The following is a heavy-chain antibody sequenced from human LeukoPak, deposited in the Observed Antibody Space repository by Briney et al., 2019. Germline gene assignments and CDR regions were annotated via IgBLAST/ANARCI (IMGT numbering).Heavy chain of an antibody. CDR1: GGSISSTSYY. CDR2: IYYSGST. Sequence: PSETLSLTCTVSGGSISSTSYYWAWIRQPPGKGLEWIGSIYYSGSTYYNPSLKSRVTTSVDTSKTQFSLKLSSVTAADTAVYYCARHSQWELERNWFDPWGQGTLVTVSS. CDR3: ARHSQWELERNWFDP. V-gene: IGHV4-39*01. D-gene: IGHD1-26*01. J-gene: IGHJ5*02.